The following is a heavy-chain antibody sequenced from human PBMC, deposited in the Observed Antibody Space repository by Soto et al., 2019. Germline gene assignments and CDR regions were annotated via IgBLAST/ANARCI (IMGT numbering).Heavy chain of an antibody. CDR1: GFTFSSYT. Sequence: GSLRLSCAASGFTFSSYTMNWVRQAPGKGLEWVSSISSSSSYIYYTDSVKGRFTISRDNAKNSLYLQMNSLRAEDTAVYYCASLSRFALDYWGQGSLVTVSS. V-gene: IGHV3-21*01. D-gene: IGHD3-10*01. J-gene: IGHJ4*01. CDR2: ISSSSSYI. CDR3: ASLSRFALDY.